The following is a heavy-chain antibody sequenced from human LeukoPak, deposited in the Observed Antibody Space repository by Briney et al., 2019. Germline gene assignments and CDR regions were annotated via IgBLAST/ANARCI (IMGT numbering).Heavy chain of an antibody. D-gene: IGHD3-10*01. CDR1: GGSFSGYY. Sequence: PSETLSLTCAVYGGSFSGYYWSWIRQPPGKGLEWIGSIYYSGSTYYNPSLKSRVTISVDTSKNQFSLKLSSVTAADTAVYYCYPDYYGSGSYAFGRWGQGTLVTVSS. V-gene: IGHV4-34*01. J-gene: IGHJ4*02. CDR3: YPDYYGSGSYAFGR. CDR2: IYYSGST.